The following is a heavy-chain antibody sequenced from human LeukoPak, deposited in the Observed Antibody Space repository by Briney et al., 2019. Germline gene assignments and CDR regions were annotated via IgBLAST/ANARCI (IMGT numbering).Heavy chain of an antibody. J-gene: IGHJ4*02. V-gene: IGHV3-74*01. CDR1: GFTFSSYA. D-gene: IGHD2-21*02. CDR3: ASDGFLGPVTAYLDY. Sequence: GRSLRLSCAASGFTFSSYAMHWVRQAPGKGLVWVSRVKSDGSSTSYADSVKGRFTISRDNSRNTLYLQMNILRAEDTAVYYCASDGFLGPVTAYLDYWGQGTPVTVSS. CDR2: VKSDGSST.